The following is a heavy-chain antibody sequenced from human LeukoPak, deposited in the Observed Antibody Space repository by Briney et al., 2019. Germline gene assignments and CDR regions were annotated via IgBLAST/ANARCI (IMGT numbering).Heavy chain of an antibody. Sequence: PLETLSLTCTVSGGSISSGGYYWSWIRQHPGKGLEWIGYIYYSGSTYYNPSLKSRVTISVDTSKNQFSLKLSSVTAADTAVYYCARNPITSSTYNWFDPWGQGTLVTVSS. CDR1: GGSISSGGYY. CDR3: ARNPITSSTYNWFDP. J-gene: IGHJ5*02. CDR2: IYYSGST. V-gene: IGHV4-31*03. D-gene: IGHD1-20*01.